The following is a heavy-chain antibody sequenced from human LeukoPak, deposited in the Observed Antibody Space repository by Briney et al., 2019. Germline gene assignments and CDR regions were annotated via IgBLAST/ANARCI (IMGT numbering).Heavy chain of an antibody. J-gene: IGHJ4*02. CDR2: INHSGST. CDR1: GGSFSGYY. Sequence: SETLSLTSAVYGGSFSGYYWSWIRQPPGKGLEWIGEINHSGSTNYNPSLKSRVTISVDTSKNQFSLKLSSVTAADTAVYYCARGRRSSWYSFWGQGTLVTVSS. V-gene: IGHV4-34*01. D-gene: IGHD6-13*01. CDR3: ARGRRSSWYSF.